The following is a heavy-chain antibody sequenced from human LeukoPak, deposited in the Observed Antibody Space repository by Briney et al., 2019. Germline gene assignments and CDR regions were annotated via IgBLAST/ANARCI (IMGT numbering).Heavy chain of an antibody. J-gene: IGHJ4*02. CDR2: ISTSSRTI. D-gene: IGHD3-3*01. CDR1: GFNFSTYN. Sequence: GGSLRLSCAASGFNFSTYNMNWVRQAPGKGLEWVSYISTSSRTIYYADSVKGGFTISRDNAKNSLYLQMNSLRAEDTAVYYGARDGYDFWSDYPTTLDYWGQGTLVTVSS. CDR3: ARDGYDFWSDYPTTLDY. V-gene: IGHV3-48*01.